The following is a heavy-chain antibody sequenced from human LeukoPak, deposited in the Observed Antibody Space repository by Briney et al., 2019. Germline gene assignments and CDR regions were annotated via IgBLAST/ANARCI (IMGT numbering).Heavy chain of an antibody. Sequence: GGSLRLSCAASGFTFSSYSMNWVRQAPGKGLEWVSSISTTSDYIYYADSLKGRLTISRDNAKNSLYLQMNSLRAEDAAVYYCARGGIYSQGFDYWGQGTLVTVSS. CDR3: ARGGIYSQGFDY. V-gene: IGHV3-21*01. J-gene: IGHJ4*02. CDR2: ISTTSDYI. D-gene: IGHD6-13*01. CDR1: GFTFSSYS.